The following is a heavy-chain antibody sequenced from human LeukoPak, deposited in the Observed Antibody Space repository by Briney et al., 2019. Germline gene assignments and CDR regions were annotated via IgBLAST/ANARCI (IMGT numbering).Heavy chain of an antibody. J-gene: IGHJ3*02. Sequence: PSETLSLTCAVYGGSFSGYYWSWLRQPPGKGLEWIGYIYYSGSTNYNPSLKSRVTISVDTSKNQFSLKLSSVTAADTAVYYCARHRWIQLWLDAFDIWGQGTMVTVSS. D-gene: IGHD5-18*01. CDR2: IYYSGST. CDR3: ARHRWIQLWLDAFDI. V-gene: IGHV4-59*08. CDR1: GGSFSGYY.